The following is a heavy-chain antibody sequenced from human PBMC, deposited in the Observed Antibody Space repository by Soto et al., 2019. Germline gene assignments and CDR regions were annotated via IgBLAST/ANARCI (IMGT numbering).Heavy chain of an antibody. Sequence: EVQLVESGGGLVQPGGSLRLSCATSGFTFSGYNMNWVRQAPGKGLEWVSYISTSSSTMFYADSVKGRFTISRDNAKNSLYLQMNSLRDDDTAVYYCARDWQWLAYYFDYWGQGTLVTISS. V-gene: IGHV3-48*02. J-gene: IGHJ4*02. CDR1: GFTFSGYN. D-gene: IGHD6-19*01. CDR2: ISTSSSTM. CDR3: ARDWQWLAYYFDY.